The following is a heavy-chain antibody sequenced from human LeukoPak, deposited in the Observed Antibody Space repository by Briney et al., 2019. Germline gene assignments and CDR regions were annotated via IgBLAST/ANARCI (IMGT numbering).Heavy chain of an antibody. D-gene: IGHD2-8*02. V-gene: IGHV3-49*04. Sequence: GGSLRLSCTASGFIVGDHAMSWVRQAPGKGLEWVGFIRSKAYGATIEYAASVKGGFTISRDDSKGIAYLQMDNLKIEDTALYYCTRGPILLWIHNGMDVWGQGTTVTVSS. CDR1: GFIVGDHA. J-gene: IGHJ6*02. CDR3: TRGPILLWIHNGMDV. CDR2: IRSKAYGATI.